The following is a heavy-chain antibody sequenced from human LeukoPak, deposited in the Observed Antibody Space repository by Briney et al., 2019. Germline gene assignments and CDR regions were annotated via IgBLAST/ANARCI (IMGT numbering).Heavy chain of an antibody. V-gene: IGHV3-21*01. J-gene: IGHJ4*02. CDR3: AKELSSGWYRPFDY. Sequence: GGSLRLSCAASGFTFSSYSMNWVRQAPGKGLEWVSSISSSSSYIYYADSVKGRFTISRDNAKNSLYLQMNSLRAEDTAVYYCAKELSSGWYRPFDYWGQGTLVTVSS. D-gene: IGHD6-19*01. CDR1: GFTFSSYS. CDR2: ISSSSSYI.